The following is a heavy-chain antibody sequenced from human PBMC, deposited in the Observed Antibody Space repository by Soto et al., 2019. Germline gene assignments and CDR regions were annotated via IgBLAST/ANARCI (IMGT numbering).Heavy chain of an antibody. CDR2: ISGSGGST. CDR1: GFTFSSYA. D-gene: IGHD6-19*01. Sequence: EVQLLESGGGLVQPGGSLRLSCAASGFTFSSYAMSWVRQAPGKGLEWVSAISGSGGSTYYADSVKGRFTISRDNSRNTLYLQMNSLRAEDTSVYYCAKATSGWAYYFDYWGQGTLVTVSS. CDR3: AKATSGWAYYFDY. V-gene: IGHV3-23*01. J-gene: IGHJ4*02.